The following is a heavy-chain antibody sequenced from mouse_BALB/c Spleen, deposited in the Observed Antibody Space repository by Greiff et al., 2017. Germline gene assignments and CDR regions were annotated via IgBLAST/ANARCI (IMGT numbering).Heavy chain of an antibody. D-gene: IGHD1-1*01. J-gene: IGHJ2*01. CDR3: AREDYGSSSFDY. CDR1: GFNINDSY. CDR2: IDPANGNT. Sequence: VQLKESGAELVKPGASVKLSCTASGFNINDSYMHWVKQRPEQGLEWIGRIDPANGNTKYDPKFQGKATITADTSSNTAYLQLSSLTSEDTAVYYCAREDYGSSSFDYWGQGTTLTVSS. V-gene: IGHV14-3*02.